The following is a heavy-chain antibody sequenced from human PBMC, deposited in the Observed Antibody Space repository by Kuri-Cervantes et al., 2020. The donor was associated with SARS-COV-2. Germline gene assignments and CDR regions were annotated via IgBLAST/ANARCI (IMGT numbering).Heavy chain of an antibody. CDR1: GYTFASYG. CDR3: ARGYDSSGYYYDY. D-gene: IGHD3-22*01. CDR2: INPSGGST. V-gene: IGHV1-46*01. Sequence: ASVKVSCKASGYTFASYGISWVRQAPGQGLEWMGIINPSGGSTSYAQKFQGRVTMTRDTSTSTVYMELSSLRSEDTAVYYCARGYDSSGYYYDYWGQGTLVPSPQ. J-gene: IGHJ4*02.